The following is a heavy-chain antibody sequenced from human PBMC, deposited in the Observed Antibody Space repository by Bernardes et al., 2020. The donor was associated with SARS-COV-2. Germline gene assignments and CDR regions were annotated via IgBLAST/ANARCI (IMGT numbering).Heavy chain of an antibody. D-gene: IGHD1-20*01. V-gene: IGHV3-33*02. J-gene: IGHJ6*02. CDR2: IWFDASNK. Sequence: GGSLRLSCSVSGFTFNSYGLHWVRLAPGKGLEWVGVIWFDASNKYYTDPAKVRFTISTDSSKNTLFLQMNSLRAEDTAVYYCGGIGITRGETEYDYGMDVWRQGTTVTVSS. CDR3: GGIGITRGETEYDYGMDV. CDR1: GFTFNSYG.